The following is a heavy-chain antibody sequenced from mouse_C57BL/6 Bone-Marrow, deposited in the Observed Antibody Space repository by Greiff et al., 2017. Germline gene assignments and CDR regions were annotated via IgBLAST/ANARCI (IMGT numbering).Heavy chain of an antibody. Sequence: QVQLQQPGAALVKPGASVKMSCKASGYTFTSYWITWVKQRPGQGLECIVDIYPGSGSTNYNEKFKSKATLTVDTSSSTAYMQLSSLTSENSAVYYCAKIYYGPFYYWGQGTTHTVSS. V-gene: IGHV1-55*01. CDR1: GYTFTSYW. J-gene: IGHJ2*01. CDR2: IYPGSGST. D-gene: IGHD2-1*01. CDR3: AKIYYGPFYY.